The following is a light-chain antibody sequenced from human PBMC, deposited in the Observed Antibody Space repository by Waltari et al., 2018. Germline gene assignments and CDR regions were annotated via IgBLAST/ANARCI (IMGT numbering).Light chain of an antibody. CDR2: EVT. CDR3: SSYTTGSTYVI. CDR1: SSDVGGHNY. Sequence: QSALTQPASVSGSPGPAITISCTGTSSDVGGHNYVAWYQLHPDKAPKPIIYEVTYRPSGVSNRFSGSKSGNTASLTLSGLQAEDEADYYCSSYTTGSTYVIFGGGTKLTVL. V-gene: IGLV2-14*01. J-gene: IGLJ2*01.